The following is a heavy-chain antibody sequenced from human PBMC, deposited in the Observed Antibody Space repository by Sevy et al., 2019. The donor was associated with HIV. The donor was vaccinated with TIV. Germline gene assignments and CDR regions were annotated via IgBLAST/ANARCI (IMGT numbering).Heavy chain of an antibody. CDR2: ISYDGSNN. Sequence: GGSLRLSCAASGFTFSSYAMHWVRQAPGKGLEWVAVISYDGSNNYYAESVKGRFTISRDNSMNTLFQQMNSLRAEDTAVYDCARDKYYDGSGYPDYWGQGTLVTVSS. CDR1: GFTFSSYA. V-gene: IGHV3-30-3*01. D-gene: IGHD3-22*01. J-gene: IGHJ4*02. CDR3: ARDKYYDGSGYPDY.